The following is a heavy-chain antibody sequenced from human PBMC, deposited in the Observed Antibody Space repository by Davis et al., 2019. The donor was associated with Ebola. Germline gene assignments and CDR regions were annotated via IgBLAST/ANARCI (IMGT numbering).Heavy chain of an antibody. CDR2: IWYDGSNK. V-gene: IGHV3-33*03. Sequence: PGGSLRLSCAASGFTFSSYGMHWVRQAPGRGLEWVGVIWYDGSNKYYADSVKGRFTISRDKSKSTLYLQMNSLRAEDTAIYYCVKDTGRGQYYSDNNVRGISDYWGQGTPVTVSS. J-gene: IGHJ4*02. D-gene: IGHD3-22*01. CDR1: GFTFSSYG. CDR3: VKDTGRGQYYSDNNVRGISDY.